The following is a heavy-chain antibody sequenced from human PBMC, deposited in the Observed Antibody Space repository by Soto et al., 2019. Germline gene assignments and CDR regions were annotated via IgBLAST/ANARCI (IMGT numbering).Heavy chain of an antibody. D-gene: IGHD3-22*01. V-gene: IGHV4-39*01. CDR1: GGSISNNNYY. CDR3: ARQGITMIVGVVTDNWSDP. J-gene: IGHJ5*02. Sequence: SETLSLTCSVSGGSISNNNYYWGWIRQPPGKALEWIGSIYYSGSTYYNPSLKSRVTISVDTSRNQFSLKLNSVTAADTAVYYCARQGITMIVGVVTDNWSDPWGQGTLVTVSS. CDR2: IYYSGST.